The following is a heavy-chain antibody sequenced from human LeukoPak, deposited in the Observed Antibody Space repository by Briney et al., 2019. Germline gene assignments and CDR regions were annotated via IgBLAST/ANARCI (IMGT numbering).Heavy chain of an antibody. D-gene: IGHD3-3*01. J-gene: IGHJ4*02. CDR2: INHSGST. Sequence: NPSETLSLTCAVYGGSFSGYYWSWIRQPPGKGLEWIGEINHSGSTNYNPSLKSRVTISVGTSKNQFSLKLSSVTAADTAVYYCARVGPPNFWSGYLSGYFDYWGQGTLVTVSS. V-gene: IGHV4-34*01. CDR1: GGSFSGYY. CDR3: ARVGPPNFWSGYLSGYFDY.